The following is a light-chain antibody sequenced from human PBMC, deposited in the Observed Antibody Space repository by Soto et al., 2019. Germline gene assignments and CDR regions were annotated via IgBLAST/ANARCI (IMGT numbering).Light chain of an antibody. CDR3: QQYYSYPIT. V-gene: IGKV1-33*01. Sequence: DIQMTKCPSSLYPYLGYSVTISCHAIQDISNYLNWYQQKPGKAPKLLIYDASNLETGVPSRFSGSGSGTDFTLTISCLQSEDFATYYCQQYYSYPITFGQVTLLDI. J-gene: IGKJ5*01. CDR1: QDISNY. CDR2: DAS.